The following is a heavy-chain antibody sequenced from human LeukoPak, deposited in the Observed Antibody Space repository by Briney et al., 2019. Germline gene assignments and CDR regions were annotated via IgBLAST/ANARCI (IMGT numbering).Heavy chain of an antibody. Sequence: EASVKVSCKASGGTFSSYAISWVRQAPGQGLEWMGGIIPIFGTANYAQKFQGRVTITADESTSTAYMELSSLRSEDTAVYYCARGRVPAAPIYNWFDPWGQGTLVTVSS. CDR2: IIPIFGTA. CDR1: GGTFSSYA. V-gene: IGHV1-69*13. D-gene: IGHD2-2*01. CDR3: ARGRVPAAPIYNWFDP. J-gene: IGHJ5*02.